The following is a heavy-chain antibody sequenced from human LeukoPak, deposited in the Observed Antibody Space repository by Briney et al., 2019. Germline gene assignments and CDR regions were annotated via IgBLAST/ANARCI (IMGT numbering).Heavy chain of an antibody. V-gene: IGHV4-31*03. J-gene: IGHJ4*02. D-gene: IGHD3-22*01. CDR1: GGSISSGGYY. CDR2: IYYSGST. Sequence: SEALSLTCTVSGGSISSGGYYWSWIRQHPGKGLEWIGYIYYSGSTYYNPSLKSRVTISVDTSKNQFSLKLSSVTAADTAVYYCARGGVRMIVVVPQKYYFDYWGQGTLVTVSS. CDR3: ARGGVRMIVVVPQKYYFDY.